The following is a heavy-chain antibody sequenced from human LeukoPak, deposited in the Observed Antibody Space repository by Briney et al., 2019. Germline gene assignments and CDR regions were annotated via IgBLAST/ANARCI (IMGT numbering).Heavy chain of an antibody. Sequence: GGSLRLSCAASGFTVSTNYMNWVRQAPGKGLEWVSIIYSGGSTKYADSVKGRFTISRDNSKNTLYLQMNSLRAEDTAVYYCTRTSSGWYSYWGQGTLVTVSS. CDR2: IYSGGST. CDR1: GFTVSTNY. D-gene: IGHD6-19*01. V-gene: IGHV3-66*01. J-gene: IGHJ4*02. CDR3: TRTSSGWYSY.